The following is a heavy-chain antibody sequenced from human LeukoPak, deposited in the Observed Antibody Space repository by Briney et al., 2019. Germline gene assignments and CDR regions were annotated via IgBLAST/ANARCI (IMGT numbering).Heavy chain of an antibody. Sequence: GASVKVSCKASGYTFIGYYMHWVRQAPGQGLEWMGGINPNSGDTNYAQKFQDRVTMTRNTSISTAYMELSSLRSEDTAVYYCAIRYGSGEKYYYYYHMDVWGKGTTVTVSS. CDR2: INPNSGDT. CDR1: GYTFIGYY. J-gene: IGHJ6*03. D-gene: IGHD3-10*01. V-gene: IGHV1-2*02. CDR3: AIRYGSGEKYYYYYHMDV.